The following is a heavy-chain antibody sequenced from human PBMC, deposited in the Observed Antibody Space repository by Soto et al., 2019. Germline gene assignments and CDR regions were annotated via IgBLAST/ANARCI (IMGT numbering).Heavy chain of an antibody. CDR3: TSLYYGH. V-gene: IGHV3-15*01. J-gene: IGHJ4*02. D-gene: IGHD4-17*01. CDR1: EFTFANAW. Sequence: GGSLILSCAASEFTFANAWIRWVRQAPGKGLDWVGRIKSKADVGTTDYAAPGKGRFTISRDESQNTMYLQMNSLKTEDTAVYYCTSLYYGHWGQGTLVTVSS. CDR2: IKSKADVGTT.